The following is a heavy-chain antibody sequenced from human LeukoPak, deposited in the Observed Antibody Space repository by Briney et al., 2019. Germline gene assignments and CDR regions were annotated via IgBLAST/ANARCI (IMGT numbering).Heavy chain of an antibody. J-gene: IGHJ2*01. D-gene: IGHD4-17*01. CDR3: AKAGTSVTTWSYWYFDL. Sequence: RGSLRLSCAASGFTFSSYAMSWVRQTPGKGLEWVSAISGSGGSTYYADSVKGRFTISRDNSKNTLYLQMNSLRAEDKAVYYCAKAGTSVTTWSYWYFDLWGRGTLVTVSS. CDR2: ISGSGGST. V-gene: IGHV3-23*01. CDR1: GFTFSSYA.